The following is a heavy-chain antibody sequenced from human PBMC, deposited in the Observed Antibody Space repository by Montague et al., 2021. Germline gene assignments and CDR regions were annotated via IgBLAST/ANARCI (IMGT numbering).Heavy chain of an antibody. CDR3: ARDPFFGAVDY. CDR1: GFIFNNSY. CDR2: MNPDGSGR. Sequence: SLRLSCAASGFIFNNSYMAWIRQAPGKGLEWVANMNPDGSGRYYVDSVRGRFTISRDNAKNSLLLQMSSLRVGDTAVYYCARDPFFGAVDYWGQGTLVTVSS. J-gene: IGHJ4*02. V-gene: IGHV3-7*01. D-gene: IGHD2/OR15-2a*01.